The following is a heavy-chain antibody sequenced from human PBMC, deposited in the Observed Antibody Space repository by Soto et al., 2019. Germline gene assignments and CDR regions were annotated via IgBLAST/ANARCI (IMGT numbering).Heavy chain of an antibody. Sequence: QVQLVQSGAEVKKPGSSVKVSCKASGGTFSSYAISWVRQAPGQGLEWMGGIIPIFGTANYAQKFQGRVTITADESTSTAYMELSSLRSEDTAVYYCATATIVGAVIITYYYYGMDVWGQGTTVTVSS. CDR1: GGTFSSYA. CDR2: IIPIFGTA. D-gene: IGHD3-3*01. V-gene: IGHV1-69*01. J-gene: IGHJ6*02. CDR3: ATATIVGAVIITYYYYGMDV.